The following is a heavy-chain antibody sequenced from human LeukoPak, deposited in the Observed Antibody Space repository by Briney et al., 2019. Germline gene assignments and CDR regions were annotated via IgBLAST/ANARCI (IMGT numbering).Heavy chain of an antibody. CDR3: TRRRYDFWGGADFDY. Sequence: PGGSLRLSCAASGFTFSGSAMHWVRQASGKGLEWVGRIRSKANSYATAYAASVKGRFTISRDDSKNTAYLQMNSVKTEDTAVYYCTRRRYDFWGGADFDYWGQGTLVTVSS. J-gene: IGHJ4*02. CDR2: IRSKANSYAT. D-gene: IGHD3-3*01. CDR1: GFTFSGSA. V-gene: IGHV3-73*01.